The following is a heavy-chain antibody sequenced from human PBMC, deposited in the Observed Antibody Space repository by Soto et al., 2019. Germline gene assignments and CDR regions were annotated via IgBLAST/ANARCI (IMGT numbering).Heavy chain of an antibody. J-gene: IGHJ6*03. CDR3: ARDPTMVREPWSPWSYYYYMDV. CDR1: GFTFSSYS. D-gene: IGHD3-10*01. CDR2: ISSSSSYI. Sequence: GGSLRLSCAASGFTFSSYSMNWVRQAPGKGLEWVSSISSSSSYIYYADSVKGRFTISRDNAKNSLYLQMNSLRAEDTAVYYCARDPTMVREPWSPWSYYYYMDVWGKGTTVTVSS. V-gene: IGHV3-21*01.